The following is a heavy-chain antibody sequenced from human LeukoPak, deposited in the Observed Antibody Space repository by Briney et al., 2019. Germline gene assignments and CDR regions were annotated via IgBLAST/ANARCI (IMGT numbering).Heavy chain of an antibody. Sequence: GGSLRLSCAASGFTFSSFAMHWVRQAPGKGLEWVAYIRYDGSNKSYADFVKGRFTISRDSSKNTLYLQMNSLRAEDTAVYYCAKDPGAHDKHFVHWGQGTLVTVSS. CDR1: GFTFSSFA. V-gene: IGHV3-30*02. D-gene: IGHD3-10*01. J-gene: IGHJ4*02. CDR3: AKDPGAHDKHFVH. CDR2: IRYDGSNK.